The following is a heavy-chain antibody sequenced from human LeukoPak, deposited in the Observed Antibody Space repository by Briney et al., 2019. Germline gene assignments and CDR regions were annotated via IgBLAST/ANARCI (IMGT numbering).Heavy chain of an antibody. Sequence: ASVKVSCKASGYTFTSYYMHWVRQAPGQGLERMGIINPSGGSTSYAQKFQGRVTMTRDMSTSTVYMELSSLRSEDTAVYYCAREFNVLLWFGELGNWGQGTLVTVSS. V-gene: IGHV1-46*01. CDR3: AREFNVLLWFGELGN. D-gene: IGHD3-10*01. J-gene: IGHJ4*02. CDR2: INPSGGST. CDR1: GYTFTSYY.